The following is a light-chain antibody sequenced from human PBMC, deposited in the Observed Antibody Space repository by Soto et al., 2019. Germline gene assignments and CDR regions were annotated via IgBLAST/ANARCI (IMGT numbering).Light chain of an antibody. CDR3: LQDYNYPRT. Sequence: AIQMTQSPSSLSASVGDRVTITCRASQDIRTELGWYQQRPGEAPKLLIYGASTLQGGVPSRFSGSGSGTDFALTISSLQPEDFATYYCLQDYNYPRTFGQGTKGEIK. J-gene: IGKJ1*01. CDR1: QDIRTE. V-gene: IGKV1-6*01. CDR2: GAS.